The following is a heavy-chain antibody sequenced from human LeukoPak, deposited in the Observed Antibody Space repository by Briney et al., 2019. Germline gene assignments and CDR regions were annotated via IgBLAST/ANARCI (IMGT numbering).Heavy chain of an antibody. CDR3: AKDARPSSGWYSGWFDP. V-gene: IGHV3-23*01. D-gene: IGHD6-19*01. CDR2: ISGSGGST. CDR1: GFTFSSYA. Sequence: PGGSLRLSCAASGFTFSSYAMSWVRQAPGKGLEWVSAISGSGGSTYYADSVKGRFTISRDNAKNSLYLQMNSLRAEDTALYYCAKDARPSSGWYSGWFDPWGQGTLVTVSS. J-gene: IGHJ5*02.